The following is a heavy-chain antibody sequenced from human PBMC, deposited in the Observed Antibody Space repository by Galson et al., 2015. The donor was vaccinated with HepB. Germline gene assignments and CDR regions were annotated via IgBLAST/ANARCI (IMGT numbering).Heavy chain of an antibody. D-gene: IGHD4-17*01. J-gene: IGHJ5*02. CDR3: ARRQWMTTVIGWFDP. CDR1: GGTFSSYT. Sequence: SVKVSCKASGGTFSSYTVSWVRQAPGQGLEWMGRIIPILGIANYAQKFQGRVTITADKSISTAYLQWSSLKASDTAMYYCARRQWMTTVIGWFDPWGQGTLVTVSS. CDR2: IIPILGIA. V-gene: IGHV1-69*02.